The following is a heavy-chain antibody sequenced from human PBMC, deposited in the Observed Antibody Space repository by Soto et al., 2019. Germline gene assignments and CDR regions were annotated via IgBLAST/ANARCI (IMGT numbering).Heavy chain of an antibody. CDR3: ATSPRLPTKWYFYL. CDR2: IIPIFGTA. V-gene: IGHV1-69*05. Sequence: QVQLVQSGAEVKKPGSSVTVSCKASGGTFSSYAISWVRQSHGQGLEWMGGIIPIFGTANYAQKFQGRVTITSDESTSTAYMELSSLSSWATAVCYGATSPRLPTKWYFYLWGRSTLVNVSA. J-gene: IGHJ2*01. D-gene: IGHD2-15*01. CDR1: GGTFSSYA.